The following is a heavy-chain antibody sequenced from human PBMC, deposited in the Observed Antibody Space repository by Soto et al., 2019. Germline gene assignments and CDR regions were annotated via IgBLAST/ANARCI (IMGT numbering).Heavy chain of an antibody. J-gene: IGHJ4*02. CDR2: IIPIFGTA. V-gene: IGHV1-69*01. D-gene: IGHD3-9*01. Sequence: QVQLVQSGAEVQKPGSSVKISCKASGGTFSSYAISWVRQAPGQGLEWMGGIIPIFGTANYAQKFQGRVTITADESTSTAYMELRSLRSEDTAVYYCAIVVRYFDWPQEQGFDYWGQGTLVTVSS. CDR1: GGTFSSYA. CDR3: AIVVRYFDWPQEQGFDY.